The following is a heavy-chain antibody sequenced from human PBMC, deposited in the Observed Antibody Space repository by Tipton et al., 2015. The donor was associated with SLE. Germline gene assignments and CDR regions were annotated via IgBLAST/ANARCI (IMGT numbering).Heavy chain of an antibody. J-gene: IGHJ4*02. V-gene: IGHV3-33*01. CDR2: IYYDGGKK. CDR1: GFTFSRYG. CDR3: VSSTTVTLDY. Sequence: SLRLSCAASGFTFSRYGMHWVRQAPGKGLDWVAVIYYDGGKKYYADSVKGRFTISRDNSKNTLYLQMNSLRVEDTAVYFCVSSTTVTLDYWGQGSLVTVSS. D-gene: IGHD4-17*01.